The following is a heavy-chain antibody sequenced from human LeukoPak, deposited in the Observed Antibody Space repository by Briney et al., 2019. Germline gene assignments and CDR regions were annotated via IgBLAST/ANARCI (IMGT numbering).Heavy chain of an antibody. CDR1: GGSISSYY. J-gene: IGHJ6*03. CDR2: IYTSGST. D-gene: IGHD6-6*01. CDR3: ARLTAARYYYYYYYMDV. Sequence: SETLSLTCTVSGGSISSYYWSWIRQPPGKGLEWIGYIYTSGSTNHNPSLKSRVTISVDTSKNQFSLKLSSVTAADTAVYYCARLTAARYYYYYYYMDVWGKGTTVTVSS. V-gene: IGHV4-4*09.